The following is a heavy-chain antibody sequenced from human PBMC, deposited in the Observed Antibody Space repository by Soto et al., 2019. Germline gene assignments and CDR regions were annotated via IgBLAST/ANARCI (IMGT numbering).Heavy chain of an antibody. D-gene: IGHD3-22*01. CDR3: ARGYYYDSLGYYCDY. CDR1: GFIFSNYW. J-gene: IGHJ4*02. V-gene: IGHV3-7*04. Sequence: GGSLRLSCAASGFIFSNYWMSWVRQAPGKGLEWVANIRQDGNQIYYVDSVKGRFTVSRDDAKNSLFLQMISLRDDDTAVYYCARGYYYDSLGYYCDYWGQGTLVTVSS. CDR2: IRQDGNQI.